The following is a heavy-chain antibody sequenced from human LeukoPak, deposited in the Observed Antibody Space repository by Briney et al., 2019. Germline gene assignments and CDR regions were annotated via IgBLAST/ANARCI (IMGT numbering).Heavy chain of an antibody. Sequence: SETLSLTCTVSDGSISNYYWSWIRQPAGKGLEWIGRIYTSGSTNYNPSLKSRVTMSVDTSKNQFSLKLSSVTAADTAVYYCARFSYDSSGYYGFDYWGQGALATVSS. D-gene: IGHD3-22*01. CDR1: DGSISNYY. J-gene: IGHJ4*02. CDR3: ARFSYDSSGYYGFDY. V-gene: IGHV4-4*07. CDR2: IYTSGST.